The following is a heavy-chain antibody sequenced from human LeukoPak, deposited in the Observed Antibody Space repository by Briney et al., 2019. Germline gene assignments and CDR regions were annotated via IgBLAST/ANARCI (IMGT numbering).Heavy chain of an antibody. CDR2: ISWSGGGT. D-gene: IGHD1-14*01. CDR1: GFSFDDYG. CDR3: ARASPRQYRGRRISSFYYMDV. V-gene: IGHV3-20*01. J-gene: IGHJ6*03. Sequence: GGSLRLSCATSGFSFDDYGITWVRQIPGKGLEWVSGISWSGGGTGYADSVKGRFAISGDNAKNSVYLQVNSLRAEDTAIYHCARASPRQYRGRRISSFYYMDVWGEGTTVTVSS.